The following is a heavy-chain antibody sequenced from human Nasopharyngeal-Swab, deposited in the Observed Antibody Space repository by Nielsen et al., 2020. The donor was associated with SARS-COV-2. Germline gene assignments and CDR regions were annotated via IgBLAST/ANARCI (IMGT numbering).Heavy chain of an antibody. J-gene: IGHJ6*02. Sequence: VKVSCKAFGGTFSIYSISWVRQAPGQGLEWMGRIIPIVGVANSQGRVTFTADKSTSTAYMELSSLRSDDTAVYYCARDSTYGDSSGYYYGRYHGMDVWGQGTTVTVSS. V-gene: IGHV1-69*04. D-gene: IGHD3-22*01. CDR3: ARDSTYGDSSGYYYGRYHGMDV. CDR2: IIPIVGVA. CDR1: GGTFSIYS.